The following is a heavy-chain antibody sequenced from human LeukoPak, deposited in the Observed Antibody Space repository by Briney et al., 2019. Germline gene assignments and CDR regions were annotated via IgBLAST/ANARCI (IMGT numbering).Heavy chain of an antibody. V-gene: IGHV3-33*01. D-gene: IGHD1-7*01. CDR1: GFTFSSYG. Sequence: QPGGSLRLSCAASGFTFSSYGMHWVRQAPGKGLEWVAVIWYDGSNKYYADSVKGRFTISRDNSKNTLYLQMNSLRAEDTALYYCARGTTSGYYYYYMDVWGKGTTVTVSS. J-gene: IGHJ6*03. CDR2: IWYDGSNK. CDR3: ARGTTSGYYYYYMDV.